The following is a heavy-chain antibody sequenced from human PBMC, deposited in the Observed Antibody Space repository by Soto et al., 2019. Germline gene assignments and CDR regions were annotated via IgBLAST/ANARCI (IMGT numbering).Heavy chain of an antibody. D-gene: IGHD3-22*01. Sequence: QVQLVESGGGVVQPGRSLRLSCAASGFTFSSYGMHWVRQAPGKGLEWVAVIWYDGSNKYYADSVKGRFTISRDNSKNTLYLQMNSLRAEDTAVYYCARSTTYYYDSSGYQDAFDIWGQGTMVTVSS. CDR3: ARSTTYYYDSSGYQDAFDI. CDR1: GFTFSSYG. CDR2: IWYDGSNK. V-gene: IGHV3-33*01. J-gene: IGHJ3*02.